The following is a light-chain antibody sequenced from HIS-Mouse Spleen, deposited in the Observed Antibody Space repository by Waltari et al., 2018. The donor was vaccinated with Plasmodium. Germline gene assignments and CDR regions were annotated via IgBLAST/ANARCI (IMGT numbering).Light chain of an antibody. J-gene: IGKJ3*01. CDR1: QSVSSN. V-gene: IGKV3-15*01. CDR2: WAS. CDR3: QQYNNWSFT. Sequence: EIVMTQSPATLSVSPGERATLSCRGSQSVSSNLAWDQQKPGQAPRLLIYWASTRATGIPARCSGSGSGTEFTLTISSLQSEDFAVYYCQQYNNWSFTFGPGTKVDIK.